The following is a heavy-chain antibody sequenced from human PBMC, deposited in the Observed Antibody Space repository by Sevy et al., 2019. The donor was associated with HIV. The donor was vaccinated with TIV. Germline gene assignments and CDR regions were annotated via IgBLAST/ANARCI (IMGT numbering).Heavy chain of an antibody. V-gene: IGHV3-11*01. D-gene: IGHD4-17*01. Sequence: GGSLRLSCAASGFTFSDYYMSWFRQAPGKGLEWVSYISSSGSTIYYADSVKGRFTISRDNAKNSLYLQMNSLRAEDTAVYYCARLYYGDSKPGAFDIWGQGTMVTVSS. CDR1: GFTFSDYY. J-gene: IGHJ3*02. CDR3: ARLYYGDSKPGAFDI. CDR2: ISSSGSTI.